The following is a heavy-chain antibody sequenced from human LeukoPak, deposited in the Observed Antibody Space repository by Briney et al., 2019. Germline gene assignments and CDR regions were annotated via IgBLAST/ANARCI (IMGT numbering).Heavy chain of an antibody. CDR2: ISSSSSYI. D-gene: IGHD1-1*01. CDR1: GFTFSSYS. Sequence: PGGSLRLSCAASGFTFSSYSMNWVRQAPGKGLEWVSSISSSSSYIYYADSAKGRFTISRDNAKNSLYLQMNSLRAEDTAVYYCARTGALNWNYYYYYYMDVWGKGTTVTVSS. CDR3: ARTGALNWNYYYYYYMDV. V-gene: IGHV3-21*01. J-gene: IGHJ6*03.